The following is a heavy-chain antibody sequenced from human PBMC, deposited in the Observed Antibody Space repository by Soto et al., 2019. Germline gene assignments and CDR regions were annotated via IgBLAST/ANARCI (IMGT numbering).Heavy chain of an antibody. D-gene: IGHD6-6*01. CDR2: IYPGDSDT. V-gene: IGHV5-51*01. CDR3: ARHRFPPSIAALYYYYYGMDV. CDR1: GYSFTSYW. J-gene: IGHJ6*02. Sequence: GESLKISCKGSGYSFTSYWIGWVRQMPGKGLEWMGIIYPGDSDTRYSPSFQGQVTISADKSISTAYLQWSSLKASDTAMYYCARHRFPPSIAALYYYYYGMDVWGQGTTVTVSS.